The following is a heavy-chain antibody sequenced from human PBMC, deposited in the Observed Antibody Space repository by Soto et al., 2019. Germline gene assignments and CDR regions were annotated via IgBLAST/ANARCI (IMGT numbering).Heavy chain of an antibody. CDR2: INPSGGST. J-gene: IGHJ6*02. V-gene: IGHV1-46*01. CDR3: ARDQVVWSGPAYYHYGMDF. D-gene: IGHD3-3*01. CDR1: GYTFTSYY. Sequence: ASVKVSCKASGYTFTSYYMHWVRQAPGQGLEWMGIINPSGGSTSYAQKFQGRVTMTRDTSTSTVYMELSSLRSEDTAVYYCARDQVVWSGPAYYHYGMDFWGQGTTVTVAS.